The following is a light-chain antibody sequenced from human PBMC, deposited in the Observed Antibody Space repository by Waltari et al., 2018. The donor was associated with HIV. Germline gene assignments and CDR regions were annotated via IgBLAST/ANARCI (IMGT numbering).Light chain of an antibody. CDR1: SSNIGAGSD. CDR2: GNN. CDR3: QSYDSSLSGWV. J-gene: IGLJ3*02. Sequence: QSVLTQPPSVSGAPGQRVTISCTGISSNIGAGSDVHRYHHLPGTAPKLLIYGNNNRPSGVPDRFSGSKSGTSASLAITGLQAEDEADYYCQSYDSSLSGWVFGGGTKLTVL. V-gene: IGLV1-40*01.